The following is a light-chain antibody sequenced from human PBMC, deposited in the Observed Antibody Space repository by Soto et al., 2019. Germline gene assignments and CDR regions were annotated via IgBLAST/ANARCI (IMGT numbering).Light chain of an antibody. V-gene: IGLV7-43*01. CDR1: TGAVTSGYY. Sequence: QAVVTQEPSLTVSPGGTVTLTCATSTGAVTSGYYPNWFQQKPGQAPRALIYSTNNKYSWTPARFSGSLLGGKAALTLSCVHPEDEADDYCLLYYDGHLAVFGGGTKLTVL. J-gene: IGLJ2*01. CDR2: STN. CDR3: LLYYDGHLAV.